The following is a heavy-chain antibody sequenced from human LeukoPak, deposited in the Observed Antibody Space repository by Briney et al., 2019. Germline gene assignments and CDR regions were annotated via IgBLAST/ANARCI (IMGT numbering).Heavy chain of an antibody. CDR3: VRDKGLGFGDLLFDQ. J-gene: IGHJ4*02. Sequence: GASVKVSCKTSGYTFSGHYMHWVRQAPGQGLEWMGWINPKSGATNYAQKFRGRVTMTMETSISTAYMDLSGLRSDDTAVYYCVRDKGLGFGDLLFDQWGQGTVVTVSS. V-gene: IGHV1-2*02. CDR1: GYTFSGHY. CDR2: INPKSGAT. D-gene: IGHD3-10*01.